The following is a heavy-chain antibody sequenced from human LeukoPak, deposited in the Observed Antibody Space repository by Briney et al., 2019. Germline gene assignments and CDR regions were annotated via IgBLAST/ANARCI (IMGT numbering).Heavy chain of an antibody. CDR3: AKGGDYYAAIQLDY. CDR2: ISGGGSST. CDR1: GFTFSNYV. D-gene: IGHD2-2*02. V-gene: IGHV3-23*01. J-gene: IGHJ4*02. Sequence: GGSLRLSCAASGFTFSNYVMSWVRQAPGKGLEWVSAISGGGSSTYYADSVKGRFTISRDNSKNTLYLQMNSLRAEDTAVYYCAKGGDYYAAIQLDYWGQGTLVTVSS.